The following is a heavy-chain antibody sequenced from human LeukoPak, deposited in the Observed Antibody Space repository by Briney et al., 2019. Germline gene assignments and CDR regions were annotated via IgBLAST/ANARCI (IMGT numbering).Heavy chain of an antibody. D-gene: IGHD6-19*01. Sequence: GGSLRLSCAASGFTFSSYSMNWVRQAPGKGLEWVSSISSSSSYIYYADSVKGRFTISRDNAKNSLYLQMNSLGAEDTAVYYCAKNPLLAGTIYFDYWGQGTLVTVSS. V-gene: IGHV3-21*04. J-gene: IGHJ4*02. CDR2: ISSSSSYI. CDR3: AKNPLLAGTIYFDY. CDR1: GFTFSSYS.